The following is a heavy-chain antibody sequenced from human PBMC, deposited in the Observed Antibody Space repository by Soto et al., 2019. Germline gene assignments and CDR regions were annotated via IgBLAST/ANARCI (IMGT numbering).Heavy chain of an antibody. J-gene: IGHJ4*01. V-gene: IGHV4-30-4*01. D-gene: IGHD6-13*01. CDR3: APHFNRYRSPPAPLEF. CDR2: IYYSGNT. CDR1: GDSISGGDYY. Sequence: SETLSLTCTVSGDSISGGDYYWSWIRQPPGKGLEWSGCIYYSGNTYYNPSLKRRFSISVDTSKNQFSLQLSSVTVADTAVDYCAPHFNRYRSPPAPLEFWGHGTLVTVSS.